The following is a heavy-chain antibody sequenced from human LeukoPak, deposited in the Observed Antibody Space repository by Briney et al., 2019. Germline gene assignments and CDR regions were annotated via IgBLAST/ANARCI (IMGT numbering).Heavy chain of an antibody. V-gene: IGHV1-46*01. CDR2: IDPSGGST. J-gene: IGHJ1*01. CDR1: GYTFTSHY. Sequence: ASVKVSCKASGYTFTSHYMYWVRQAPGQGLEWMGIIDPSGGSTNYAQKFQGRVTMTRDTSANTVYMELSSLRSDDTAVYYCARAAVAAVGTRYFQHWGQGTLVTVSS. CDR3: ARAAVAAVGTRYFQH. D-gene: IGHD6-13*01.